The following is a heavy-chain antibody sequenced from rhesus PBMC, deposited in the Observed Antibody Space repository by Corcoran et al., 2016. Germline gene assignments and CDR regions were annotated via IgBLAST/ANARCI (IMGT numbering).Heavy chain of an antibody. Sequence: QVQLQESAPGVVKPSETLSLTCAVSGGFISDSDWWSWIRQPPGKGLEWIGYIYGRRTITNINPSLKSRVNISKDTSKNQFSLKLSSMTAADTAVYYWARKKGGSYFFDYWGQGVLVTVSS. CDR3: ARKKGGSYFFDY. J-gene: IGHJ4*01. D-gene: IGHD1-44*02. CDR2: IYGRRTIT. CDR1: GGFISDSDW. V-gene: IGHV4S10*01.